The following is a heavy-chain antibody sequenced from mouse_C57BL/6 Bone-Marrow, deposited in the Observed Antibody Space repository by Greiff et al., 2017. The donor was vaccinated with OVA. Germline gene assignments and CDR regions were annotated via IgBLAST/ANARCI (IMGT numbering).Heavy chain of an antibody. V-gene: IGHV1-81*01. D-gene: IGHD2-1*01. CDR3: ATKRERGNYYYFDY. Sequence: QVQLQHSGAELARPGASVKLSCKASGYTFTSYGISWVKQRTGQGLEWIGEIYPRSGNTYYNEKFKGKATLTADKSSSTAYMELRSLTSEDSAVYFCATKRERGNYYYFDYWGQGTTLTVSS. J-gene: IGHJ2*01. CDR2: IYPRSGNT. CDR1: GYTFTSYG.